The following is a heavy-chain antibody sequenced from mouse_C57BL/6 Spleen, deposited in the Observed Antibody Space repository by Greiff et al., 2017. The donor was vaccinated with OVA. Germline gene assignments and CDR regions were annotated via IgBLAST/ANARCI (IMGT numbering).Heavy chain of an antibody. J-gene: IGHJ2*01. CDR1: GYTFTSYW. CDR3: AIEGDSSGFYFDY. Sequence: VQLQQSGAELVKPGASVKLSCKASGYTFTSYWMHWVKQRPGQGLEWIGRIHPSDRDTNYNQKFKGKATLTVDKSSSTAYMQLSSLTSEDAAVYYCAIEGDSSGFYFDYWGQGTTLTVSS. V-gene: IGHV1-74*01. D-gene: IGHD3-2*02. CDR2: IHPSDRDT.